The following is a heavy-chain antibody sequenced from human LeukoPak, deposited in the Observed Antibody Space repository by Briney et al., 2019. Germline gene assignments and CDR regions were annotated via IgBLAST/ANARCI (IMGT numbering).Heavy chain of an antibody. Sequence: GRSLRLSCVALEFSFETYWMSWVRQAPGKGPGWMANINEDGSEKHYVGSERGRFTISRDNADNSLHLQLNSLRPEDMAVYYCARGETMDVWGKGTTVTVSS. J-gene: IGHJ6*03. V-gene: IGHV3-7*01. CDR1: EFSFETYW. CDR2: INEDGSEK. CDR3: ARGETMDV.